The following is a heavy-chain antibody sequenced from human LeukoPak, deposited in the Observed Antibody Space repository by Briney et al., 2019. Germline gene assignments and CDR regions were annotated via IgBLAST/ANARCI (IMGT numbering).Heavy chain of an antibody. Sequence: PSETLSLTCTVSGGSISSSSYYWGWIRQPPGKGLEWIGSIYYSGSTYYNPSLKSRVTISVDTSKNQFSLKLSSVTATDTAVYYCARAPEYCGGGCFNFDYWGQGTLVTVSS. V-gene: IGHV4-39*07. D-gene: IGHD2-21*02. CDR3: ARAPEYCGGGCFNFDY. CDR2: IYYSGST. J-gene: IGHJ4*02. CDR1: GGSISSSSYY.